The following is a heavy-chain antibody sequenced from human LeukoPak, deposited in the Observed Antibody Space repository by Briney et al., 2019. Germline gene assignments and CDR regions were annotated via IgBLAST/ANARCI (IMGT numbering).Heavy chain of an antibody. CDR1: GGSISSYY. J-gene: IGHJ3*02. Sequence: SETLSLTCTVSGGSISSYYWSWIRQPPGKGLEWIGYIYYSGSTNYNPSLKSRVTISVDTSKNQFSLKLSSVTAADTAVYYCARNVIVVRGVIITPLDAFDIWGQGTMVTVSS. CDR3: ARNVIVVRGVIITPLDAFDI. D-gene: IGHD3-10*01. CDR2: IYYSGST. V-gene: IGHV4-59*01.